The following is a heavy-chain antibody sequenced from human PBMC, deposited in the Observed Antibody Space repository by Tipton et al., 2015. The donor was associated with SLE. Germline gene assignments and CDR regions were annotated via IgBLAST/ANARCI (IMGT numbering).Heavy chain of an antibody. Sequence: LRLSCAASGFTFSSYAMSWVRQAPGKGLEWVSVIYSGGSTYYADSVKGRLTISRDNSKNTLYLQMNSLRAEDTAVYYCALRPGLGFDYWGQGTLVTVSS. J-gene: IGHJ4*02. CDR3: ALRPGLGFDY. CDR1: GFTFSSYA. D-gene: IGHD6-19*01. V-gene: IGHV3-23*03. CDR2: IYSGGST.